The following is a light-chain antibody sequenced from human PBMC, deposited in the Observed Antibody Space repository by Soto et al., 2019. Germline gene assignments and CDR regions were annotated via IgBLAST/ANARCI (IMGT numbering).Light chain of an antibody. Sequence: QSVLTHPASVSGSPGQSVTISCIGTSSDIGSYNRVSWYQQSPGTAPKLIIYEVTNRPSGVAGRFSGSKSGNTASLTISGLQAEDEADYYCTSYTTRTDLVFGGGTKLTVL. CDR3: TSYTTRTDLV. CDR2: EVT. J-gene: IGLJ3*02. V-gene: IGLV2-18*02. CDR1: SSDIGSYNR.